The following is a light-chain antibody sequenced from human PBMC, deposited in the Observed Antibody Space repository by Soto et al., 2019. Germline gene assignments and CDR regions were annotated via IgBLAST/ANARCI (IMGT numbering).Light chain of an antibody. CDR2: EAS. CDR3: QQYGSSPGT. J-gene: IGKJ1*01. Sequence: EIVLTQSPATLSLSPGERATLSCRASQSVSSYLAWYQQKPGQAPRLLMYEASNRATGIPARISGGGSGTDFTLTISRLEPEDFAVYYCQQYGSSPGTFGQGTKVDIK. V-gene: IGKV3-20*01. CDR1: QSVSSY.